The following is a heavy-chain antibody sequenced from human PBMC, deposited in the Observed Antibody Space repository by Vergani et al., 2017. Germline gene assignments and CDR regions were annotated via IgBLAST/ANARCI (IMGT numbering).Heavy chain of an antibody. CDR2: IIPIFGTA. J-gene: IGHJ4*02. Sequence: QVQLVQSGAEVKKPGSSVKVSCKASGGTFSSYAISWVRQAPGQGLEWMGGIIPIFGTANYAQKFQGRVTITADESTSTAYMELRSLRSEDTAVYYCASVGIIAARPGNFDYWGQGTLVTVSS. D-gene: IGHD6-6*01. CDR1: GGTFSSYA. V-gene: IGHV1-69*01. CDR3: ASVGIIAARPGNFDY.